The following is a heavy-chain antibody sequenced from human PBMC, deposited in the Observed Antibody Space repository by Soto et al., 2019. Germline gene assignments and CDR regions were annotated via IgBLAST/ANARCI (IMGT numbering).Heavy chain of an antibody. V-gene: IGHV1-18*01. Sequence: ASVKVSCKASGYTFTSYGISWVRQAPGQGLEWMGWISAYNGNTNYAQKLQGRVTMTTDTSTSTAYMELRSLRSDDTAVYYCARDRGPYSSSYHYYYGMDVWGQGTTVTVSS. CDR3: ARDRGPYSSSYHYYYGMDV. CDR1: GYTFTSYG. D-gene: IGHD6-6*01. J-gene: IGHJ6*02. CDR2: ISAYNGNT.